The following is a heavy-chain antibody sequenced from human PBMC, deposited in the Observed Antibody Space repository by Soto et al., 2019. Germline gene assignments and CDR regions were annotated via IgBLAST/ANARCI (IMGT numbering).Heavy chain of an antibody. CDR2: ITSSSDYT. Sequence: QEQLVESGGGLVRPGGSLRLSCAASGFTFSAYYMTWMRQAPGKGLEWVSYITSSSDYTNYAGSVKGRFTISRDNAKNSLYLQMNSLRVEDTAVYYCVIEYYYGMDVWGQGTTVTVSS. J-gene: IGHJ6*02. V-gene: IGHV3-11*05. CDR1: GFTFSAYY. CDR3: VIEYYYGMDV.